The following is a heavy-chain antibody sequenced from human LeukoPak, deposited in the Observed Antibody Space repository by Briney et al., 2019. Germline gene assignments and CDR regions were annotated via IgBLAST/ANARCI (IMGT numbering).Heavy chain of an antibody. D-gene: IGHD5-12*01. CDR3: ARVGSDYEAPFDY. Sequence: SVKVSCKASGYTFTGYYMHWVRQAPGQGLEWMGRIIPILGIANYAQKFQGRVTVTADKSTSTAYMELSSLRSEGTAVYYCARVGSDYEAPFDYWGQGTLVTVSS. J-gene: IGHJ4*02. V-gene: IGHV1-69*04. CDR1: GYTFTGYY. CDR2: IIPILGIA.